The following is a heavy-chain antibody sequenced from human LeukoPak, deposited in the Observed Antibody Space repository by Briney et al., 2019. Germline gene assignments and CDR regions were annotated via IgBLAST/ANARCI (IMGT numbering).Heavy chain of an antibody. V-gene: IGHV4-34*01. Sequence: SETLSLTCAVYGGSFSGYYWSWIRQPPGKGLEWIGEINHSGSTNYNPSLKSRATISVDTSKNQFSLKLSSVTAADTAVYYCARGRSPRFDPWGQGTLVTVSS. D-gene: IGHD2-15*01. CDR3: ARGRSPRFDP. CDR1: GGSFSGYY. J-gene: IGHJ5*02. CDR2: INHSGST.